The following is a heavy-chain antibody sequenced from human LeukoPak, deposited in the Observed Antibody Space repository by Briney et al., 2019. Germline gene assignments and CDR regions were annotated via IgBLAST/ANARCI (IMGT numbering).Heavy chain of an antibody. V-gene: IGHV3-48*03. CDR3: ARGALHVFDY. CDR1: GFTFSNYE. J-gene: IGHJ4*02. D-gene: IGHD3-10*02. CDR2: ISTSGSTT. Sequence: GGSLRLSCAASGFTFSNYEINWVRQAAGKGLEWVSCISTSGSTTYYADSVKGRFTISRDNSKNSLFLQMNTLTVEDTAVYYCARGALHVFDYWGQGTPVTVSS.